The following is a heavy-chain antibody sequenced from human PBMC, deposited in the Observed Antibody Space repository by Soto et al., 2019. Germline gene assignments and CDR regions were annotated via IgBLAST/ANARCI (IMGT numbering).Heavy chain of an antibody. CDR2: MNPNSGNT. D-gene: IGHD4-17*01. CDR3: ARNGPTVTPLYWYFDL. CDR1: GYTFTSYD. V-gene: IGHV1-8*01. Sequence: ASVKVSCKASGYTFTSYDINWVRQATGQGLEWMGWMNPNSGNTGYAQKFQGRVTMTRNTSISTAYMEPSSLRSEDTAVYYCARNGPTVTPLYWYFDLWGRGTLVTVSS. J-gene: IGHJ2*01.